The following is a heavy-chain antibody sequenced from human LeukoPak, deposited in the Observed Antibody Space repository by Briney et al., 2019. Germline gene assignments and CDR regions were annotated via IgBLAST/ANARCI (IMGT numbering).Heavy chain of an antibody. CDR3: ASLSSDAAFDV. CDR1: GAHISNYY. CDR2: LHASEST. V-gene: IGHV4-4*07. J-gene: IGHJ3*01. Sequence: SETLSLTCTVSGAHISNYYWTWVRQSAAQGLEWIGRLHASESTIYNPSLKSRVTMSIDTSKDQLSLTLTSVTAADSAVYYCASLSSDAAFDVWGQGTVVSVCS. D-gene: IGHD3-22*01.